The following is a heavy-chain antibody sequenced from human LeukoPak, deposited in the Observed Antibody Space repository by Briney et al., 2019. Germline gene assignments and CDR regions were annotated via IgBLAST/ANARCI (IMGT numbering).Heavy chain of an antibody. Sequence: PGGSLRLSCAASGFTFSSYSMNWVRQAPGKGLEWVSSISSSSSYIYYADSVKGRFTISRDNAKNSLYLQMNSLRAEDTAVYYCARFGGWERRYFDCWGQGTLVTVSS. CDR2: ISSSSSYI. D-gene: IGHD1-26*01. J-gene: IGHJ4*02. V-gene: IGHV3-21*01. CDR1: GFTFSSYS. CDR3: ARFGGWERRYFDC.